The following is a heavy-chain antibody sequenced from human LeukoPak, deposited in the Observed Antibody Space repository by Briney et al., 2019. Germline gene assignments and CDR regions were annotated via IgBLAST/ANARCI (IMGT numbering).Heavy chain of an antibody. CDR3: ATGGQIVVVPAATQDY. CDR2: IYYSGST. CDR1: GGSISSSSYY. V-gene: IGHV4-39*01. D-gene: IGHD2-2*01. Sequence: SETLFLTCTVSGGSISSSSYYWGWIRQPPGKGLEWIGSIYYSGSTYYNPSLKSRVTISVDTSKNQFSLKLSSVTAADTAVYYCATGGQIVVVPAATQDYWGQGTLVTVSS. J-gene: IGHJ4*02.